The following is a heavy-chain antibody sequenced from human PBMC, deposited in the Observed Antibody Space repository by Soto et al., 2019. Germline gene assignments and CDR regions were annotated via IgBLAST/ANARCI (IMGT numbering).Heavy chain of an antibody. J-gene: IGHJ6*02. CDR3: ASSLPEGYYYYGMDV. Sequence: SVKVSCKASGYTFTSYDINWVRQATGQGLEWMGWMNPNSGNTGYAQKFQGRVTMTRNTSISTAYMELSSLRSEDTAVYYCASSLPEGYYYYGMDVWGQGTTVTVSS. V-gene: IGHV1-8*01. CDR2: MNPNSGNT. D-gene: IGHD6-6*01. CDR1: GYTFTSYD.